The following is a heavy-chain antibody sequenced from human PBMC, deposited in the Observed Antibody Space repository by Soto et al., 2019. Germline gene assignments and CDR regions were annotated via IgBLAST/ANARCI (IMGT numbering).Heavy chain of an antibody. CDR2: IYYSGST. CDR1: GGSISSYY. D-gene: IGHD3-22*01. J-gene: IGHJ4*02. V-gene: IGHV4-59*08. CDR3: ARLDSRGFFDC. Sequence: PSETLSLTCTVSGGSISSYYWSWIRQPPGKGLEWIGYIYYSGSTNYSPSLKSRITISVDTSKTQFSLKLSSVTAADTAVYYCARLDSRGFFDCWGQGTLVTVSS.